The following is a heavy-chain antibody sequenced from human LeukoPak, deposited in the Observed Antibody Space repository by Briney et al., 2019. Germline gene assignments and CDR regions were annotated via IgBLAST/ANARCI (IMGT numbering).Heavy chain of an antibody. V-gene: IGHV3-23*01. CDR3: AKDRDYGGINWFDP. CDR2: INGSANSI. CDR1: GFTFSSYA. J-gene: IGHJ5*02. Sequence: PGGSLRLSCAASGFTFSSYAMSWVRQAPGKGLEWVSAINGSANSIYYADSVKGRFTISRDNSKNTLYLRMNSLRAEDTAVYYCAKDRDYGGINWFDPWGQGTLVTVSS. D-gene: IGHD4-23*01.